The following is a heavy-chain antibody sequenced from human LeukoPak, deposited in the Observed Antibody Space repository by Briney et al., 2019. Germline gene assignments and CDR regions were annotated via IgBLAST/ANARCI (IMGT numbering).Heavy chain of an antibody. CDR3: ARLVFHFGRYFDWVADRYYYYYMDV. J-gene: IGHJ6*03. CDR2: IYYSGST. CDR1: GGSISSYY. V-gene: IGHV4-59*01. Sequence: SETLSLTCTVSGGSISSYYWSWIRQPPGKGLEWIGYIYYSGSTNYNPSLKSRVTISVDTSKNQFSLKLSSVTAADTAVYYCARLVFHFGRYFDWVADRYYYYYMDVWGKGTTVTISS. D-gene: IGHD3-9*01.